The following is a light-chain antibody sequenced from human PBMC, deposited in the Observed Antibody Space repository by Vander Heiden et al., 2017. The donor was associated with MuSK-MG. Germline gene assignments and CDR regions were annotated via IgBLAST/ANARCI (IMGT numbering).Light chain of an antibody. Sequence: DTVMQQSTLSLPVTPGEPASISCRSSQSRLHSNGYNYLDWYLQKPGQAPQLLIYLGSNRVSGVPDRFSGSGSGTDFTIKISRVEAEDVGVYYCMQALQTPWTFGQGTKVEIK. V-gene: IGKV2-28*01. CDR2: LGS. CDR1: QSRLHSNGYNY. J-gene: IGKJ1*01. CDR3: MQALQTPWT.